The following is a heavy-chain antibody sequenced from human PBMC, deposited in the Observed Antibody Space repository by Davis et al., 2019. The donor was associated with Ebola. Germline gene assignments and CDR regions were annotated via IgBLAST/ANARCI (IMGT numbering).Heavy chain of an antibody. J-gene: IGHJ6*03. CDR3: AKKRIGGAGTIDYYYYLDV. V-gene: IGHV3-23*01. Sequence: GESLKISCAASGFTFTNYAMSWVRQAPGKGLEWVSANSGSAASKYYADSVKGRFTISRDNPRNTLYLQMDSLRAEDTAVYFCAKKRIGGAGTIDYYYYLDVWGKGTTVIVSS. CDR2: NSGSAASK. CDR1: GFTFTNYA. D-gene: IGHD6-13*01.